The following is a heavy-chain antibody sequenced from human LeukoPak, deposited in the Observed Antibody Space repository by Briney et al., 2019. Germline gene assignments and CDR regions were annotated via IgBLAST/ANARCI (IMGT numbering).Heavy chain of an antibody. CDR2: ITGSGDDT. Sequence: GGSLRLSCAASGFTFNTYAMSWVRQAPGKGLEWVSAITGSGDDTYYADSVKGRFTISRDNSRNTLYLRMNSLRAEDMAVFYCAREYSSGWYVVDYWGRGTLVTVSS. V-gene: IGHV3-23*01. J-gene: IGHJ4*02. D-gene: IGHD6-19*01. CDR1: GFTFNTYA. CDR3: AREYSSGWYVVDY.